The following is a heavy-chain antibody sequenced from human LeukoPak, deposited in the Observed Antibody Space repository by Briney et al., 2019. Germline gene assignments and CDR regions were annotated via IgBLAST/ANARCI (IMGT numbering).Heavy chain of an antibody. CDR3: AREGPIVGATHLVDY. CDR1: GYTFTHYY. D-gene: IGHD1-26*01. V-gene: IGHV1-2*02. CDR2: INPNSGGT. Sequence: ASVKVSCKASGYTFTHYYVHWVRQAPGQGLEWMGWINPNSGGTNYAQKFQGRVTMTRYTSISTAYMELSRLRSDDTAVYYCAREGPIVGATHLVDYWGQGTLVTVSS. J-gene: IGHJ4*02.